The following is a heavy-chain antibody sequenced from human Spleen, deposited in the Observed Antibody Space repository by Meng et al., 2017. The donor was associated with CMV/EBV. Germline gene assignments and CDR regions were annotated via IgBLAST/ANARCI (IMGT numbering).Heavy chain of an antibody. V-gene: IGHV3-23*01. CDR3: ARDLGRYYDSSGPGY. Sequence: GGSLRLSCATSGFTFSSYAMTWVRQAPGKGLEWVSGISGSDGRTYYADSVKGRFAISRDNSKNTLYLQMNSLRAEDTAVYYCARDLGRYYDSSGPGYWGQGTLVTVSS. J-gene: IGHJ4*02. CDR2: ISGSDGRT. D-gene: IGHD3-22*01. CDR1: GFTFSSYA.